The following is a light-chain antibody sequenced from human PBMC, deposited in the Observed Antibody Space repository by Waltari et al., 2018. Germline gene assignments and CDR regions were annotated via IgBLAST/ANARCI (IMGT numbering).Light chain of an antibody. Sequence: EVVMTQSPDTLSVSPGGRATLSCRASQSIATNLAWYQQRRGQAPRLLIFDASTRATSISGRFSGSGSGTEFTLTISSLQSDDSAVYYYQQYNRWPPITFGQGTRLEIK. CDR2: DAS. J-gene: IGKJ5*01. CDR1: QSIATN. V-gene: IGKV3-15*01. CDR3: QQYNRWPPIT.